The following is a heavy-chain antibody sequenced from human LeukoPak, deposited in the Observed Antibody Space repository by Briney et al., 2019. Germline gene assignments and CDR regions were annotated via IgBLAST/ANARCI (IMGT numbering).Heavy chain of an antibody. D-gene: IGHD5-12*01. J-gene: IGHJ6*03. V-gene: IGHV3-48*03. CDR3: ARATYSGYQSFPNYYMDV. CDR2: ISSSGSTI. Sequence: GGSLRLSCAASGFTFSSYEMNWVRQAPGKGLEWVSYISSSGSTIYYADSVKGRFTISRDNAKNSLYLQMNSLRAEDTAVYYCARATYSGYQSFPNYYMDVWGKGTTVTVSS. CDR1: GFTFSSYE.